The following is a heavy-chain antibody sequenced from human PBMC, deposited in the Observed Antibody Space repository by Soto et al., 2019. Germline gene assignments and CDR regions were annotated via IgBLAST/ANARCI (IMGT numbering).Heavy chain of an antibody. V-gene: IGHV3-66*01. J-gene: IGHJ6*03. D-gene: IGHD5-12*01. CDR2: IYSGGST. CDR3: ARDFGSGGYDFFYLDV. CDR1: GFTVSSNY. Sequence: EVQLVESGGGLVQPGGSLRLSCAASGFTVSSNYMSWVRQAPGKGLEWVSVIYSGGSTYYADSVKGRFTISRDNSKNTLDLQINSLRAEDTAVYSCARDFGSGGYDFFYLDVWGKGTTVTVSS.